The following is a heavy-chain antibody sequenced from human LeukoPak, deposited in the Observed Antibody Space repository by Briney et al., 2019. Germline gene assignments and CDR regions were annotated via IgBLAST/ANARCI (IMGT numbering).Heavy chain of an antibody. CDR2: IYHSGST. D-gene: IGHD3-16*01. CDR3: ANMITFGGRLGYFDY. Sequence: SETLSLTCTVSGGSISSGGYYWSWIRQPPGKGLEWIGYIYHSGSTYYNPSLKSRVTISVDTSKNQFSLKLSSVTAADTAVYYCANMITFGGRLGYFDYWGQGTLVTVSS. V-gene: IGHV4-31*03. J-gene: IGHJ4*02. CDR1: GGSISSGGYY.